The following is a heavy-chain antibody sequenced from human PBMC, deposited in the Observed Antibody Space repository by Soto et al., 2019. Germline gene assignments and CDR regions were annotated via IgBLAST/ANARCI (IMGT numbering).Heavy chain of an antibody. J-gene: IGHJ1*01. CDR1: GYTFTSYG. CDR3: ARSVGHHDSSGYYEYVQH. V-gene: IGHV1-18*01. Sequence: ASVKVSCKASGYTFTSYGISWVRQAPGQGLEWMGWISAYNGNTNYAQKLQGRVTMTTDTSTSTAYMELRSLRSDDTAVYYCARSVGHHDSSGYYEYVQHWGRGILVTVSS. D-gene: IGHD3-22*01. CDR2: ISAYNGNT.